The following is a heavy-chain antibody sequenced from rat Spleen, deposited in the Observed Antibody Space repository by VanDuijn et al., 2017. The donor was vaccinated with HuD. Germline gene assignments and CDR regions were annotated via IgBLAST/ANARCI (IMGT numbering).Heavy chain of an antibody. CDR2: IWTGGRT. CDR3: ARVRGWPGGVMDD. D-gene: IGHD1-11*01. Sequence: QVQLKESGPGLVQPSQTLSLTCTVSGFSLTSYKVHWVRQPTGKGLEWMGIIWTGGRTDYNSALRSRLSISRDTSKSQVLLKMTKLGSEDTGIYYCARVRGWPGGVMDDWGQGTSVTVSS. J-gene: IGHJ4*01. V-gene: IGHV2-30*01. CDR1: GFSLTSYK.